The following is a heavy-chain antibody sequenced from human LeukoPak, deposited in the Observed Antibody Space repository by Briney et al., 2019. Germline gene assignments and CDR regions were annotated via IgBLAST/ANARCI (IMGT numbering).Heavy chain of an antibody. CDR1: GFTFSSYS. V-gene: IGHV3-23*01. CDR2: ISGSGGTT. Sequence: SGGSLRLSCAASGFTFSSYSMNWVRQAPGKGLEWVSGISGSGGTTYYADSVKGRFTFSRDNSKNTLYLQMNSLRAEDTAVYYCAKPPHYCSGGSCYSGLDYWGLGTLVTVSS. D-gene: IGHD2-15*01. CDR3: AKPPHYCSGGSCYSGLDY. J-gene: IGHJ4*02.